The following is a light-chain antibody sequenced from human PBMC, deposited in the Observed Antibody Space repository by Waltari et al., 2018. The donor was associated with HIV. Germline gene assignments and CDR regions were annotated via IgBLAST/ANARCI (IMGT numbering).Light chain of an antibody. Sequence: QSVLTQPPSASGTPGQRVIISCTGSSSNIGAGYEVHWYQHLPGRAPKLLLFGNTNRPSGVPDRFSGSTSGASASLAITGLQADDEADYFCHSYDSSLSGSYVFGSGTKVTVL. CDR2: GNT. V-gene: IGLV1-40*01. J-gene: IGLJ1*01. CDR1: SSNIGAGYE. CDR3: HSYDSSLSGSYV.